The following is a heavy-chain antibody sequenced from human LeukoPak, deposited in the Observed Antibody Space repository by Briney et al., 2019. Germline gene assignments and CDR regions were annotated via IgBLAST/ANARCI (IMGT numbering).Heavy chain of an antibody. CDR3: ARGYSIFGVVREYYFDY. CDR2: IRGSGNTI. V-gene: IGHV3-11*04. D-gene: IGHD3-3*01. J-gene: IGHJ4*02. CDR1: GFTFSDYS. Sequence: GGSLRLSCAASGFTFSDYSMSWIRQAPGKGLEWVSYIRGSGNTIYYADSVKGRFTISRDNAKNSLYLQMNSLRAEDTAVYYCARGYSIFGVVREYYFDYWGQGTLVTVSS.